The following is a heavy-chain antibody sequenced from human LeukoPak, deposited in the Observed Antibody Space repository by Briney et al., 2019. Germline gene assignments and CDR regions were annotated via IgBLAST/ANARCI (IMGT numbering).Heavy chain of an antibody. D-gene: IGHD6-19*01. CDR3: ARGLAVAGTEDAFDI. CDR1: GGSLSGYY. Sequence: SETLSLTCAAYGGSLSGYYWSWIRQPPGKGLEWIGEINHSGSTNYNPSLKSRVTISVDTSKNQFSLKLSSVTAADTAVYYCARGLAVAGTEDAFDIWGQGTMVTVSS. V-gene: IGHV4-34*01. CDR2: INHSGST. J-gene: IGHJ3*02.